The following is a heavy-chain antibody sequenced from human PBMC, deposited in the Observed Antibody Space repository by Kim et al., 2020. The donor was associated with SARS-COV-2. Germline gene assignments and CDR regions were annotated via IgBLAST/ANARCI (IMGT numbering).Heavy chain of an antibody. CDR3: ARGGASYAFDI. V-gene: IGHV4-59*01. D-gene: IGHD3-16*01. CDR2: IYYSGST. CDR1: GGSISSYY. J-gene: IGHJ3*02. Sequence: SETLSLTCTVSGGSISSYYWSWIRQPPGKGLEWIGYIYYSGSTNYNPSLKSRVTISVDTSKNQFSLKLSSVTAADTAVYYCARGGASYAFDIWGQGTMVTVSS.